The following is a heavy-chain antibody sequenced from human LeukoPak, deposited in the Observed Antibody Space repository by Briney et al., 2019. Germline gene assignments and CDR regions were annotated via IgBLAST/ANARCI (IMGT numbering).Heavy chain of an antibody. J-gene: IGHJ4*02. CDR3: ARDIVYLIDEDYG. V-gene: IGHV4-4*07. CDR1: GSSFNTYY. Sequence: SSETLPLTCSVYGSSFNTYYWSWIRQPAGKGLEWIGRIHTSGSADYSPSLQSRVTISVDMSKEEFSLKLTSVTAADTAVYYCARDIVYLIDEDYGWGQGILVTVSS. CDR2: IHTSGSA. D-gene: IGHD4-17*01.